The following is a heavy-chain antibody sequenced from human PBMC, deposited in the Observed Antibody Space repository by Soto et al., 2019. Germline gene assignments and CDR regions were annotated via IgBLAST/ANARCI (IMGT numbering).Heavy chain of an antibody. CDR3: ARTIMITFGGLIDY. CDR1: GGSISSSSYY. V-gene: IGHV4-39*01. D-gene: IGHD3-16*01. CDR2: IYYSGST. Sequence: SETLSLTCTVSGGSISSSSYYWGWIRQPPGKGLEWIGSIYYSGSTYYNPSLKSRVTISVDTSKNQFSLKLSSVTAADTAVYYCARTIMITFGGLIDYWGQGTLVTVSS. J-gene: IGHJ4*02.